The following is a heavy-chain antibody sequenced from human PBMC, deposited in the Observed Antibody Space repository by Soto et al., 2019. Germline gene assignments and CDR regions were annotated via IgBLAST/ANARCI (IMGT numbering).Heavy chain of an antibody. CDR1: GGSINSRGYS. CDR3: ARQRGYYYGMDV. Sequence: PSETLSLTCSVSGGSINSRGYSWGWIRQPPGKGLEWIGSIYYSGSTYYNPSLKSRVTISVDTSKNHFSLKLSSVTAADTAVYYCARQRGYYYGMDVWGQGTTVTVSS. J-gene: IGHJ6*02. CDR2: IYYSGST. V-gene: IGHV4-39*01.